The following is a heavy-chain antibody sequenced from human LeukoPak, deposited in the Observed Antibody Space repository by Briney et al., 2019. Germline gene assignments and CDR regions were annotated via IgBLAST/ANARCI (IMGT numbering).Heavy chain of an antibody. CDR1: GFTFSSYS. CDR3: ARDLGGAREWYYYYYMDV. J-gene: IGHJ6*03. Sequence: PGGSLGLSCAASGFTFSSYSMNWVRQAPGKGLEWVSYISSSSSTIYYADSVKGRFTISRDNAKNSLYLQMNSLRAEDTAVYYCARDLGGAREWYYYYYMDVWGKGTTVTVSS. CDR2: ISSSSSTI. V-gene: IGHV3-48*01. D-gene: IGHD1-26*01.